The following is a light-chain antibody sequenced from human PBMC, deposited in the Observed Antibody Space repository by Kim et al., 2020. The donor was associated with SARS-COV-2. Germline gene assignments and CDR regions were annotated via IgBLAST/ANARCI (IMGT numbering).Light chain of an antibody. CDR2: YDS. CDR3: QVWDWV. Sequence: SYELTQPPSVSVAPGKTARITCGGNNIGSKSVHWYQQKPGQAPVLVIYYDSDRPSGIPERFSGSNSGNTATLTISRVEAGDEADYYCQVWDWVFGGGTKLTVL. CDR1: NIGSKS. J-gene: IGLJ3*02. V-gene: IGLV3-21*04.